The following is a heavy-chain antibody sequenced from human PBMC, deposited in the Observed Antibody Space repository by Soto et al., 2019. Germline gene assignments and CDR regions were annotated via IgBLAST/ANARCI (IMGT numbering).Heavy chain of an antibody. D-gene: IGHD2-21*01. CDR2: IGGSGEGT. CDR1: GFSFSSYA. J-gene: IGHJ4*02. Sequence: EVQLLESGGGKVQPGGSLRLSCAASGFSFSSYAMAWVRQAPGKGLEWVSLIGGSGEGTHYTDSVRGRFSISRDNSQNTLFPQMNGLRADDTSLYSCAKDSAGWCGTFLKYVASWGQGTLVTVSA. V-gene: IGHV3-23*01. CDR3: AKDSAGWCGTFLKYVAS.